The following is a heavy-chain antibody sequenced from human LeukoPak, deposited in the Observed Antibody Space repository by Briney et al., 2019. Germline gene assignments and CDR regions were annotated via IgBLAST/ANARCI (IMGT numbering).Heavy chain of an antibody. J-gene: IGHJ4*02. Sequence: GASVKVSCKASGYTFTRYGISWVRQAPGQGLEWMGWISAYNGNTNYAQKLQGRVTMTTDTSTSTAYMELRSLRSDDTAVYYCARRGSGSYRDYFDYWGQATLVTVSS. CDR2: ISAYNGNT. CDR3: ARRGSGSYRDYFDY. CDR1: GYTFTRYG. V-gene: IGHV1-18*01. D-gene: IGHD1-26*01.